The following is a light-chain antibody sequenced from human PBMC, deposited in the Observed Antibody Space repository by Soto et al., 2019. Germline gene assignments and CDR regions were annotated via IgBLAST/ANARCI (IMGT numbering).Light chain of an antibody. V-gene: IGLV2-8*01. CDR3: SSYAGSNNLRV. CDR2: EVH. CDR1: SSDVGGYDY. J-gene: IGLJ3*02. Sequence: QSALTQPPSASGSPGQSVTISCTGTSSDVGGYDYVSWFQQHPGKAPKLMIYEVHRRPSGVPDRFSGSKSGNTASLTVSGLQAEDEADYYCSSYAGSNNLRVFGGGTKLTVL.